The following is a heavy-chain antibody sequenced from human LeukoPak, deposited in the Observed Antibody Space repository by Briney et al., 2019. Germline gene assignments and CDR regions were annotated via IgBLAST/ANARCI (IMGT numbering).Heavy chain of an antibody. CDR3: AKVVGYYDSSGYTSPLNPTPIDY. V-gene: IGHV3-23*01. CDR1: GFTFSSYA. Sequence: GGSLRLSCAASGFTFSSYAMSWVRQAPGKGLEWVSAISGSGGSTYYADSVKGRFTISRDNSKNTLYLQMNSLRAEDTAVYYCAKVVGYYDSSGYTSPLNPTPIDYWGQGTLVTASS. D-gene: IGHD3-22*01. CDR2: ISGSGGST. J-gene: IGHJ4*02.